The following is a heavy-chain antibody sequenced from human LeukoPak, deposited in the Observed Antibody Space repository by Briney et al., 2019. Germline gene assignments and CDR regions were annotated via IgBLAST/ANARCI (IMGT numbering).Heavy chain of an antibody. J-gene: IGHJ3*02. V-gene: IGHV3-23*01. CDR1: GFTFSNYA. CDR2: ISGSGGNT. Sequence: GGSLRLSCAASGFTFSNYAMSWVRQAPGRGLEWLSSISGSGGNTYYADSVKGRFTISRDNSKNTLYLQMNSLRAEDTAIYYCARERVSGDAFDIWGQGTMVTVSS. CDR3: ARERVSGDAFDI. D-gene: IGHD3-10*01.